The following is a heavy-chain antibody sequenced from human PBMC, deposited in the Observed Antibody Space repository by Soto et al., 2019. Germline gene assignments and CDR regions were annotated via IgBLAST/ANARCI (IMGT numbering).Heavy chain of an antibody. CDR1: GYTFTSYG. CDR3: ARDDSSGYYAPEDAHDI. J-gene: IGHJ3*02. CDR2: ISAYNGNT. D-gene: IGHD3-22*01. V-gene: IGHV1-18*01. Sequence: QVQLVQSGAEVKKPGASVKVSCKASGYTFTSYGISWVRQAPGQGLEWMGWISAYNGNTNYAQKLQGRVTMTTDTSTSTAYTELRSLSSDDTAVYYGARDDSSGYYAPEDAHDIWGQRTIVTVSS.